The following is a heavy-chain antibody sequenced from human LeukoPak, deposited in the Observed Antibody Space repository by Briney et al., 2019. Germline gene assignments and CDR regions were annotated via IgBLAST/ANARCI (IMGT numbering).Heavy chain of an antibody. D-gene: IGHD1-1*01. CDR1: GFTVSSNY. V-gene: IGHV3-66*01. Sequence: GGSLRLSCAASGFTVSSNYMSWVRQAPGKGLEWVSVIYSGGSTYYADSVKGRFTISRDNSKNTLYLQMNSLRAEDTAVYYCAKDRLESFDAFDIWGQGTMVTVSS. J-gene: IGHJ3*02. CDR2: IYSGGST. CDR3: AKDRLESFDAFDI.